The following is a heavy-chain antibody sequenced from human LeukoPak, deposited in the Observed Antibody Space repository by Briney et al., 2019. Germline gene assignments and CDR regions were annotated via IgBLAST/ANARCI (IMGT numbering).Heavy chain of an antibody. CDR2: ISPGGGPT. CDR3: AKDGAWLRFDD. J-gene: IGHJ4*02. CDR1: GFTVSSNS. V-gene: IGHV3-23*01. D-gene: IGHD5-12*01. Sequence: GGSLRLSCTVSGFTVSSNSMSWVRQAPGKGLEWVSGISPGGGPTYYADSVKGRFTISRDDSKNTLYLQMKNLRADDTAVYYCAKDGAWLRFDDWGQGILVTVSS.